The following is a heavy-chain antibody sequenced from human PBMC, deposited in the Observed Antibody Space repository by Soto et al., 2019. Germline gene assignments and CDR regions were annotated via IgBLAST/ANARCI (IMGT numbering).Heavy chain of an antibody. CDR2: ISYDGSNQ. V-gene: IGHV3-30-3*01. D-gene: IGHD1-1*01. Sequence: PGGSLRLSCAASGFTFSSHAMHWVRQAPGKGLEWVAFISYDGSNQHYADSVKGRFTISRDNSENTLYLHMNSLRGEDTAMYFCARDLGAWKFDYWGQGTLVTVS. CDR1: GFTFSSHA. CDR3: ARDLGAWKFDY. J-gene: IGHJ4*02.